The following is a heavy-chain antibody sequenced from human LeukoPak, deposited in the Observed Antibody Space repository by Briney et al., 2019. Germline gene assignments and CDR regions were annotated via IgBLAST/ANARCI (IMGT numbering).Heavy chain of an antibody. CDR2: ISSSSSYI. Sequence: GGSLRLSCAASGFTFSSYSTNWVRQAPGKGLEWVSSISSSSSYIYYADSVKGRFTISRDNAKNSLYLQMNSLRAEDTAVYYCAREAFSNWGFSFDYWGQGTLVTVSS. V-gene: IGHV3-21*01. CDR3: AREAFSNWGFSFDY. D-gene: IGHD7-27*01. CDR1: GFTFSSYS. J-gene: IGHJ4*02.